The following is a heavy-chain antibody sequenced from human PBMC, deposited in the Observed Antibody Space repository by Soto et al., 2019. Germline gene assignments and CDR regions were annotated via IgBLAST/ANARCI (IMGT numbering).Heavy chain of an antibody. CDR2: INHSGST. D-gene: IGHD2-21*01. J-gene: IGHJ6*02. V-gene: IGHV4-34*01. CDR3: ARSPWWWLNYYYGMDV. CDR1: GGSFSGYY. Sequence: SETLSLTCAVYGGSFSGYYWSWIRQPPGKGLEWIGEINHSGSTNYNPSLKSRVTISVDTSKNQFSLKLSSVTAADTAVYYCARSPWWWLNYYYGMDVWGQGTTVTVSS.